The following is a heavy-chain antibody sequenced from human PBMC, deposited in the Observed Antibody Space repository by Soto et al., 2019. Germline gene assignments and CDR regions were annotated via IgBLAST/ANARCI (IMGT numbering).Heavy chain of an antibody. Sequence: QVQLQESGPGLVKASETLSLTCTVSGGSFTSYYWTWIRQPPGKGLEWIGDIYYNGSPTYNSSLEGTVSIGFGASKSPFSPHLSSVTAADTGVYFCARGLSRASYNGFVPWGPGTLVAVSS. CDR3: ARGLSRASYNGFVP. D-gene: IGHD6-6*01. CDR1: GGSFTSYY. V-gene: IGHV4-59*01. J-gene: IGHJ5*02. CDR2: IYYNGSP.